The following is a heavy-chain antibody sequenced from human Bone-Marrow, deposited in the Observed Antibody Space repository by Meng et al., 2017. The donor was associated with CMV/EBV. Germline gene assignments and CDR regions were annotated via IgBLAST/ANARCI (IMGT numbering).Heavy chain of an antibody. CDR3: ARAYCSTTRSRDAFDI. CDR1: GYSISSGYY. D-gene: IGHD2-2*01. CDR2: INHSETT. Sequence: GSLRLSCTVSGYSISSGYYWGWIRQPPGKGLECIGIINHSETTYHNPSLKSRLTISVDTSKNQFSLKLISVTAADTAVYYCARAYCSTTRSRDAFDIWGQGTMVTVSS. J-gene: IGHJ3*02. V-gene: IGHV4-38-2*02.